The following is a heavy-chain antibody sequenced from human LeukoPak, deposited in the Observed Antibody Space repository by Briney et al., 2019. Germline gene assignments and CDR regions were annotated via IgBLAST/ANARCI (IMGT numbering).Heavy chain of an antibody. CDR2: IYYGGST. V-gene: IGHV4-31*03. Sequence: PSETLSLTCTVSGGSISSGGYYWSWIRQHPGKGLEWIGYIYYGGSTYYNPSLKSRVTISVDTSKNQFSLKLSSVTAADTAVYYCARARSGGSCRHWGQGTLVTVSS. CDR1: GGSISSGGYY. J-gene: IGHJ4*02. CDR3: ARARSGGSCRH. D-gene: IGHD2-15*01.